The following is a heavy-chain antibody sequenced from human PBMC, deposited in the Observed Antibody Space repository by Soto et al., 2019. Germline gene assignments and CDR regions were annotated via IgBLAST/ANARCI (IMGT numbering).Heavy chain of an antibody. Sequence: SETLSLTCTVSGASLSSCSYYWSWIRQPPGKGLEWIGYFYYTGTTKYNPSLESRVTISADTSKNQFSLNLTSVTAADTAVYYCARISYWVKDYWGQGALVTVSS. CDR3: ARISYWVKDY. CDR2: FYYTGTT. V-gene: IGHV4-61*01. J-gene: IGHJ4*02. CDR1: GASLSSCSYY. D-gene: IGHD2-8*02.